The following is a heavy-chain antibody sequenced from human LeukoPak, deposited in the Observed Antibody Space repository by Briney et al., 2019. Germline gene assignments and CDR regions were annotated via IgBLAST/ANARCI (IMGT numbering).Heavy chain of an antibody. J-gene: IGHJ4*02. CDR2: ISYDGSNK. V-gene: IGHV3-30-3*01. Sequence: GGSLRLSCAASGFTFSSYAMHWVRQAPGKGLEWVAVISYDGSNKYCADSVKGRFTISRDNSKNTLYLQMNSLRAEDTAVYYCAKGIAARPDYWGQGTLVTVSS. D-gene: IGHD6-6*01. CDR3: AKGIAARPDY. CDR1: GFTFSSYA.